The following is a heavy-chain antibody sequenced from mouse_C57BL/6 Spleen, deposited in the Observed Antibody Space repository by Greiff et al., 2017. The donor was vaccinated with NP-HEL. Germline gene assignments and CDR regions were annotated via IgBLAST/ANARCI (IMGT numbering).Heavy chain of an antibody. CDR2: IYPGDGDT. J-gene: IGHJ2*01. Sequence: VQLQQSGAELVKPGASVKISCKASGYAFSSYWMNWVKQRPGKGLEWIGQIYPGDGDTNYNGKFKGKATLTADKSSSTAYMQLSSLTSEDSAVYFCAKGGIYDGYYVFFDYWGQGTTLTVSS. CDR3: AKGGIYDGYYVFFDY. V-gene: IGHV1-80*01. D-gene: IGHD2-3*01. CDR1: GYAFSSYW.